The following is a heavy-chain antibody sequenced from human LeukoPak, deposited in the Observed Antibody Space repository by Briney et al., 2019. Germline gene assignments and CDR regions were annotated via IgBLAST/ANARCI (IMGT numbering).Heavy chain of an antibody. V-gene: IGHV3-7*01. CDR3: ARGSPAAV. Sequence: PGGSLRLSCAGSGFSFRMGWVRQTPEKGLEYVANIIQDGGETHYADSVKGRFTISRDNAENTLYLQMNSLRAEDTAVYYCARGSPAAVWGQGALVTVSS. J-gene: IGHJ4*02. D-gene: IGHD6-25*01. CDR2: IIQDGGET. CDR1: GFSFR.